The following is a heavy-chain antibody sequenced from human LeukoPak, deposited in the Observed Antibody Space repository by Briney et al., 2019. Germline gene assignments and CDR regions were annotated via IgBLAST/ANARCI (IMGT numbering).Heavy chain of an antibody. CDR2: IWGGGSRI. D-gene: IGHD5-12*01. CDR3: AKGASGYGDFDY. V-gene: IGHV3-33*06. Sequence: PGGPLRLSCATSGYTFRNHGVHWVRQASGKGLEWVAVIWGGGSRIYYADSVKGRFTISRDDSKNTLYLQMNGLRADDTALYYCAKGASGYGDFDYWGQGTLVTVSS. J-gene: IGHJ4*02. CDR1: GYTFRNHG.